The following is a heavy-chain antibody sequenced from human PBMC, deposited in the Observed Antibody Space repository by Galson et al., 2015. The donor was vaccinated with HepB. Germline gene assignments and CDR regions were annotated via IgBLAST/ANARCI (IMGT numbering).Heavy chain of an antibody. J-gene: IGHJ6*02. Sequence: SLRLSCAASGFTFSSYAMHWVRQAPGKGLEWVAVISYDGSNKYYADSVKGRFTISRDNSKNTLYLQMNSLRAEDTAVYYCARECITMVRGCMDVWGQGTTVTVSS. CDR1: GFTFSSYA. V-gene: IGHV3-30*04. CDR3: ARECITMVRGCMDV. CDR2: ISYDGSNK. D-gene: IGHD3-10*01.